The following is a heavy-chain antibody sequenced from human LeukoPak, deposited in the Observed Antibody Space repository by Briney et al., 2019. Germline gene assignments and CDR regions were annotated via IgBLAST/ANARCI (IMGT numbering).Heavy chain of an antibody. V-gene: IGHV3-15*01. CDR1: GFTFTNAW. J-gene: IGHJ4*02. CDR3: VTDQLKFGTTWYYFDN. D-gene: IGHD3-16*01. CDR2: IKSKTEDETT. Sequence: GGSLRLSCEASGFTFTNAWMSWVRQAPGKGLEWVGQIKSKTEDETTNYAVVVKGRFIISRDDSKNTVFLQMNSLKTEDTAVYYCVTDQLKFGTTWYYFDNWGQGTLVTVSS.